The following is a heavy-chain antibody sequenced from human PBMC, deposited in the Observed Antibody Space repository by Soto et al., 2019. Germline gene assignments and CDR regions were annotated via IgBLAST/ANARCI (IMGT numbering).Heavy chain of an antibody. CDR3: AREPLNSGSYWSLPRWHWFDP. J-gene: IGHJ5*02. V-gene: IGHV3-20*04. Sequence: GGSLRLSCAASGFTFDDYGMSWVRQAPGKGLEWVSGINWKGGSTGYADSVKGRFTISRDNAKNSLYLQMNSLRAEDTAVYYCAREPLNSGSYWSLPRWHWFDPWGQGTLVTVSS. D-gene: IGHD1-26*01. CDR2: INWKGGST. CDR1: GFTFDDYG.